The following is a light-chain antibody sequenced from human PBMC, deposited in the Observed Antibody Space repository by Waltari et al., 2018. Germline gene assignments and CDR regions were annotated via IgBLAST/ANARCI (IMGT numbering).Light chain of an antibody. J-gene: IGLJ1*01. CDR1: SSNIGSSF. CDR3: AGWDDSLNGYV. Sequence: QSVLTQPPSASGTPGQRVTISCSGSSSNIGSSFVNWYQQLPGTAPNPLIDRNNQRPPGVPDRCTGSKSGTSASLAISGLQSEDEADYYCAGWDDSLNGYVFGAATKVTVL. CDR2: RNN. V-gene: IGLV1-44*01.